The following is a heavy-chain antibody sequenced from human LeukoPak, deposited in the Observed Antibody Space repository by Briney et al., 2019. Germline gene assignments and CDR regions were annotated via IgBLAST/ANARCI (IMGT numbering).Heavy chain of an antibody. CDR1: GGSISSSSYY. J-gene: IGHJ5*02. Sequence: SETLSLTCTVSGGSISSSSYYWGWIRQPPGKGLEWVGSIYYSGSTYYNPSLKRRVTISVDTSKNQFSLKLSSVTAADTAVYYCARTTAPRRAVAGTFDPWGQGTLVTVSS. D-gene: IGHD6-19*01. V-gene: IGHV4-39*01. CDR3: ARTTAPRRAVAGTFDP. CDR2: IYYSGST.